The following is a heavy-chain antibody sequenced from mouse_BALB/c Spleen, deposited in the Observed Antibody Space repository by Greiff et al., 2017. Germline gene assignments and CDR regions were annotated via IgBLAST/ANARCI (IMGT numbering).Heavy chain of an antibody. Sequence: EVNVVESGGGLVQPGGSLRLSCATSGFTFTDYYMSWVRQPPGKALEWLGFIRNKANGYTTEYSASVKGRFTISRDNSQSILYLQMNTLRAEDSATYYCARDPYEYDEDAMDYWGQGTSVTVSS. J-gene: IGHJ4*01. CDR1: GFTFTDYY. V-gene: IGHV7-3*02. D-gene: IGHD2-4*01. CDR2: IRNKANGYTT. CDR3: ARDPYEYDEDAMDY.